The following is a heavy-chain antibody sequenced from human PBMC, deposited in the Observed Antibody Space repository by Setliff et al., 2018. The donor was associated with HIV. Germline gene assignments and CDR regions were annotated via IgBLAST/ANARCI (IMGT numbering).Heavy chain of an antibody. J-gene: IGHJ4*02. D-gene: IGHD6-13*01. Sequence: PSETLSLTCTVSGGSISSGDYYWSWIRQPPGKGLEWIGYIHYSGSTYYNPSLKSRVAISLDTSKNQFSLKLSSVTAADTAVYYCARRGIAAAVDYWGQGTLVTVSS. V-gene: IGHV4-30-4*08. CDR3: ARRGIAAAVDY. CDR1: GGSISSGDYY. CDR2: IHYSGST.